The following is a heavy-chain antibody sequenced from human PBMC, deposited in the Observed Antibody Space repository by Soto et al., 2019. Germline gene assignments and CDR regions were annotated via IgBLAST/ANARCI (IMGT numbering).Heavy chain of an antibody. V-gene: IGHV3-30*18. D-gene: IGHD2-21*02. CDR2: ISYDGSNK. Sequence: QVQLVESGGGVVQPGRSLRLSCAASGFTFSSYGMHWVRQAPGKGPEGVAVISYDGSNKYYADSVKGRFTISRDNSKNTLYLQRNGLRAEDTAVYYCAKDKVPVVVTAPFDYWGQGTRVTVSS. CDR1: GFTFSSYG. J-gene: IGHJ4*02. CDR3: AKDKVPVVVTAPFDY.